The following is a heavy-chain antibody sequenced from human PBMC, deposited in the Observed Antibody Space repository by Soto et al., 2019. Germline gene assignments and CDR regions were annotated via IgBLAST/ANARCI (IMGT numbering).Heavy chain of an antibody. Sequence: GASVKVSCKASGYTFTSYYMHWVRQAPGQGLEWMGIINPSGGSTSYAQKFQGRVTMTRDTSTSTVYMELSSLRSEDTAVYYCARDPLKYSSSWYRGAFDIWGQGTMVTVS. CDR1: GYTFTSYY. J-gene: IGHJ3*02. D-gene: IGHD6-13*01. CDR3: ARDPLKYSSSWYRGAFDI. V-gene: IGHV1-46*01. CDR2: INPSGGST.